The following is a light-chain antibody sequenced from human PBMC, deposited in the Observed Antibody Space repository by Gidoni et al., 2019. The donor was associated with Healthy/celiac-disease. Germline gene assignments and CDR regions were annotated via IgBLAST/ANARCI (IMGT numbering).Light chain of an antibody. CDR3: QEYVSSPLT. CDR1: PSVSSTY. J-gene: IGKJ4*01. V-gene: IGKV3-20*01. Sequence: VLTQSPGTLSLSPGERATLSCRASPSVSSTYLAWYQQRPGQAPRLLIYAASSRATGIPDRFSGSGSGTDFTLTISRLEPEDFAMYYCQEYVSSPLTFGGGTKVGIK. CDR2: AAS.